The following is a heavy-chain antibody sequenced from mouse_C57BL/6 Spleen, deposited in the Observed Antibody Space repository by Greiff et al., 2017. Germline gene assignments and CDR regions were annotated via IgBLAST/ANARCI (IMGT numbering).Heavy chain of an antibody. Sequence: VQLQQPGAELVMPGASVKLSCKASGYTFTSSWMHWVKQRPGQGLEWIGEIDPSDSYPNYHEKFKSKATLTVAKSSSTAYMQLSSLTSEDSAVYYCARLGYGSSFDYFDYWGQGTTLTVSS. CDR3: ARLGYGSSFDYFDY. V-gene: IGHV1-69*01. CDR1: GYTFTSSW. D-gene: IGHD1-1*01. CDR2: IDPSDSYP. J-gene: IGHJ2*01.